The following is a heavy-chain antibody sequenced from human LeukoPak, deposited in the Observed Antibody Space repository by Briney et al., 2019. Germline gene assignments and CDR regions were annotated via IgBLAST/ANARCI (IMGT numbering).Heavy chain of an antibody. CDR1: GGSFSGYY. J-gene: IGHJ4*02. D-gene: IGHD5-24*01. CDR3: AKVPTRPLRDGYNLIGSLQCCFDY. V-gene: IGHV4-34*01. Sequence: SETLSLTCAVYGGSFSGYYWSWIRQPPGKGLEWIGEINHSGSTNYNPSLKSRVTISVDTSKNQFSLKLSSVTAADTAVYYCAKVPTRPLRDGYNLIGSLQCCFDYWGQGTLVTVSS. CDR2: INHSGST.